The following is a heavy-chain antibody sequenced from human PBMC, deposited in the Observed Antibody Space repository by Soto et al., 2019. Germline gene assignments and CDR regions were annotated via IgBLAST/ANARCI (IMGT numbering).Heavy chain of an antibody. CDR3: ARMGQWRVPGDYYYGMDV. Sequence: GGSLRLSCAASGLTVSSNYMNWVRQAPGKGLEWVSLIYTGGGTYYADSVKGRFTVSRDNSKNTLYLQMNSLRAEDTAVYYCARMGQWRVPGDYYYGMDVWGQGTSVTVSS. CDR1: GLTVSSNY. D-gene: IGHD6-19*01. CDR2: IYTGGGT. V-gene: IGHV3-53*01. J-gene: IGHJ6*02.